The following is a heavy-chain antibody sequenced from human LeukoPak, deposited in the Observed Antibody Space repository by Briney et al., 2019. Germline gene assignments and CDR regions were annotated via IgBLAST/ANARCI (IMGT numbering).Heavy chain of an antibody. V-gene: IGHV3-74*03. Sequence: PGGSLRLSCAASGFTFNSYSMHWVRQAPGKGLVWVSRINSDGSSITYADSVKGRFTISRDNAKNTLFLQMNSLRVEDTAVYYCAREGRVSGYDFDCWGQGTLVTVSS. J-gene: IGHJ4*02. CDR3: AREGRVSGYDFDC. CDR2: INSDGSSI. D-gene: IGHD5-12*01. CDR1: GFTFNSYS.